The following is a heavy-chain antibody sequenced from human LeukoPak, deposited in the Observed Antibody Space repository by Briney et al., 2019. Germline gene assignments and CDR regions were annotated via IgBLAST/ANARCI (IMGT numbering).Heavy chain of an antibody. CDR2: ISGGGGST. J-gene: IGHJ4*02. Sequence: GGGPRLSCAAPGFTLCSYAISWGRPAPVKGVGWVSGISGGGGSTYYADSVKGRFTISRDNSKNTLYLQMNSLRAEDTAVYYCAKADYDILTGFDYWGQGTLVTVSS. CDR1: GFTLCSYA. V-gene: IGHV3-23*01. CDR3: AKADYDILTGFDY. D-gene: IGHD3-9*01.